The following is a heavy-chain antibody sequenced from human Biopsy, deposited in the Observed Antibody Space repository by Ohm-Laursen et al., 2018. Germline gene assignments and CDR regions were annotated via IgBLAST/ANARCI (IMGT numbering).Heavy chain of an antibody. D-gene: IGHD3-10*01. Sequence: GSLRLSCAASGFTFSDYYMSWVRQAPGKGLEWASFISSSGVQYHADSVKGRFTISRDNAKNSLYLQMNSLRAEDTAVYYCARSRGSSGIATIYYYGMDVWGQGTTVTVSS. CDR1: GFTFSDYY. CDR2: ISSSGVQ. J-gene: IGHJ6*02. V-gene: IGHV3-69-1*02. CDR3: ARSRGSSGIATIYYYGMDV.